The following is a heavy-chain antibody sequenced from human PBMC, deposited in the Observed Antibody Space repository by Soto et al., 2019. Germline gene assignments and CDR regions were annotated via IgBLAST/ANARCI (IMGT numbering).Heavy chain of an antibody. V-gene: IGHV4-30-2*01. J-gene: IGHJ5*02. D-gene: IGHD1-1*01. CDR2: IYHSGNT. Sequence: QLQLQESGSGLVRPSQTLSLTCAVSGGSISSGGYSWNWIRQPPGKGLEWIGYIYHSGNTLYNPSLKGRVTISVDKSKNQFSLKLSSVTAADPAVYYCARDQLEGNWFDPWGQGTLVTVSS. CDR1: GGSISSGGYS. CDR3: ARDQLEGNWFDP.